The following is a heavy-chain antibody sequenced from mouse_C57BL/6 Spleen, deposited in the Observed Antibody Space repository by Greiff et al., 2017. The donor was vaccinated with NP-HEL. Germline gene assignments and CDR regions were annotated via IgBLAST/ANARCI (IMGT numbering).Heavy chain of an antibody. V-gene: IGHV5-17*01. CDR2: ISSGSSTI. Sequence: EVKLVESGGGLVKPGGSLKLSCAASGFTFSDYGMHWVRQAPEKGLEWVAYISSGSSTIYYADTVKGRFTISRDNAKNTLFLQMTSLRSEDTAMYYCARDGYYVYYAMDYWGQGTSVTVSS. CDR3: ARDGYYVYYAMDY. D-gene: IGHD2-3*01. J-gene: IGHJ4*01. CDR1: GFTFSDYG.